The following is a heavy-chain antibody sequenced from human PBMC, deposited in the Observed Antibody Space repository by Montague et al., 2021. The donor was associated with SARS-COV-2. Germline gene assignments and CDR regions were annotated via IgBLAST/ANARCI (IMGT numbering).Heavy chain of an antibody. CDR3: ARDSRGDSEHFDY. CDR1: GFTFRSYG. CDR2: IWYDGSNK. V-gene: IGHV3-33*01. D-gene: IGHD3-10*01. J-gene: IGHJ4*02. Sequence: SLRLSCAASGFTFRSYGMHWVRQAPGKGLEWVAVIWYDGSNKYYADSVKGRFTISRDNSKSTLYLQTNSLRAEDTAVYYCARDSRGDSEHFDYWGQGTLVTVSS.